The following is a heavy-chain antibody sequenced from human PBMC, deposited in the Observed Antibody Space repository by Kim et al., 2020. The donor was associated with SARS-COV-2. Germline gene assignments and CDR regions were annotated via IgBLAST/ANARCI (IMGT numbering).Heavy chain of an antibody. J-gene: IGHJ6*02. CDR3: ARSGWEAGTYYYGMDV. CDR1: GFTFSSYG. D-gene: IGHD1-26*01. CDR2: IWYDGSNK. Sequence: GGSLRLSCAASGFTFSSYGMHWVHQAPGKGLEWVAVIWYDGSNKYYADSVKGRFTISRDNSKNTLYLQMNSLRAEDTAVYYCARSGWEAGTYYYGMDVWGQGTTVTVSS. V-gene: IGHV3-33*01.